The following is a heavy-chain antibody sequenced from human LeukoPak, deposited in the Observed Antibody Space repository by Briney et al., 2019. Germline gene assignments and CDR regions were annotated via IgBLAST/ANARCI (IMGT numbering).Heavy chain of an antibody. CDR1: GFTFSSYG. J-gene: IGHJ4*02. V-gene: IGHV3-23*01. Sequence: GGTLRLSCAASGFTFSSYGMSWVRQAPGKGLEWVSAISGSGGSTYYADSVKGRFTISRDNSKNTLYLQMNSLRAEDTAVYYCAKPLDGYNYPVMMGFDYWGQGTLVTVSS. D-gene: IGHD5-24*01. CDR3: AKPLDGYNYPVMMGFDY. CDR2: ISGSGGST.